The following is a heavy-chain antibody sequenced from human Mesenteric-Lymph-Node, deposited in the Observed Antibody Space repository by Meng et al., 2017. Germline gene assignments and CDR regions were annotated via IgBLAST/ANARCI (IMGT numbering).Heavy chain of an antibody. J-gene: IGHJ4*02. Sequence: GESLKISCGASGFTFSKAWMSWVRQAPGKGLEWVGRIKSKTDGGTTDYAAPVKGRFTISRDDSKNTLFLQMNSLKAEDTAVYYCTTDTTTLDYWGQGTLVTVSS. CDR3: TTDTTTLDY. D-gene: IGHD1-26*01. CDR1: GFTFSKAW. V-gene: IGHV3-15*01. CDR2: IKSKTDGGTT.